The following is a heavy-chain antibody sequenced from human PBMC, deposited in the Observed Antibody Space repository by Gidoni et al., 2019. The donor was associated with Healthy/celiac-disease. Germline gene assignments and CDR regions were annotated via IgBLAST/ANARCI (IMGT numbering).Heavy chain of an antibody. V-gene: IGHV4-59*01. CDR1: GGSISSYY. CDR2: IYYSGST. J-gene: IGHJ4*02. Sequence: QVQLQESGPGLGKPSATLSLTCTVAGGSISSYYWSWIRQPPGKGLEWIGYIYYSGSTNYNPSRKSRVTISVDTSKNQFSLKLSSVTAADTAVYYCASSGEGYSLDYWGQGTLVTVSS. D-gene: IGHD3-10*01. CDR3: ASSGEGYSLDY.